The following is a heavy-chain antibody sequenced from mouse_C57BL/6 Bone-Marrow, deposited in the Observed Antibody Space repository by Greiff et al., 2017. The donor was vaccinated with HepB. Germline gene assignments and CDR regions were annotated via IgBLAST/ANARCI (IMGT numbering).Heavy chain of an antibody. V-gene: IGHV5-15*01. CDR2: ISNLAYSI. CDR3: ARVYYGSSLYYFDY. J-gene: IGHJ2*01. Sequence: EVMLVESGGGLVQPGGSLKLSCAASGFTFSDYGMAWVRQAPSKGPEWVAFISNLAYSIYYADTVTGRFTISRENAKNTLYLEMSSLRSEDTAMYYCARVYYGSSLYYFDYWGQGTTLTVSS. D-gene: IGHD1-1*01. CDR1: GFTFSDYG.